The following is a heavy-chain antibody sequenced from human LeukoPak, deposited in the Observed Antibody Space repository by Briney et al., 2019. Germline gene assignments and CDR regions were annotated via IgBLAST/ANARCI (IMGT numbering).Heavy chain of an antibody. V-gene: IGHV1-69*05. D-gene: IGHD1-20*01. J-gene: IGHJ4*02. CDR2: IIPIFGTA. Sequence: SVKVSCKASGGTFSSYATSWVRQAPGQGLEWMGGIIPIFGTANYAQKFQGRVTITTDESTSTAYMELSSLRSEDTAVYYCARAITGGLYYFDYWGQGTLVTVSS. CDR1: GGTFSSYA. CDR3: ARAITGGLYYFDY.